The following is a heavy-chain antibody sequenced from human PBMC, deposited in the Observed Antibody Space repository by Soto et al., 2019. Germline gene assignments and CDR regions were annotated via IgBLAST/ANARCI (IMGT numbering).Heavy chain of an antibody. Sequence: SETLSLTCTVSGGSISSYYWTWIRQPPGKGLEWIGYIYYSGSTYYNPSLKSRVTISVDTSKNQFSLKLSSVTAADTAVYYCARGAGYYYYGMDVWGQGTTVTVSS. V-gene: IGHV4-59*08. CDR2: IYYSGST. CDR1: GGSISSYY. J-gene: IGHJ6*02. D-gene: IGHD3-16*01. CDR3: ARGAGYYYYGMDV.